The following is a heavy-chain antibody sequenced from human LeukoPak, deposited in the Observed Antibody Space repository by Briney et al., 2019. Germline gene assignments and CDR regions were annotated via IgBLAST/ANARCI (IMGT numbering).Heavy chain of an antibody. CDR3: AKGGYGSGSYYNPPYYFDY. V-gene: IGHV3-23*01. CDR1: GFTFTSYA. D-gene: IGHD3-10*01. Sequence: GGSLRLSCAASGFTFTSYAMSWVRQAPGKGLEWVSVISGGGTNTYSADSVKGRFTISRDNSKNTLSLQMNTLRAEDTAVYYCAKGGYGSGSYYNPPYYFDYWGQGTLVTVSS. J-gene: IGHJ4*02. CDR2: ISGGGTNT.